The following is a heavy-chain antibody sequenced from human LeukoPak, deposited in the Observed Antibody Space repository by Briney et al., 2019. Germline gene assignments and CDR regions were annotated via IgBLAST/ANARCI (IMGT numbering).Heavy chain of an antibody. CDR3: ARALGGASGSYGLGY. CDR2: IYSGGST. J-gene: IGHJ4*02. Sequence: GGSLRLSCAASGFTVSSNYMSWVRQAPGKGLEWVSVIYSGGSTYYADSVKGRFTISRDNSKNTLYLQMNSLRAEDTAVYYCARALGGASGSYGLGYWGQGTLVTVSS. D-gene: IGHD3-10*01. V-gene: IGHV3-53*01. CDR1: GFTVSSNY.